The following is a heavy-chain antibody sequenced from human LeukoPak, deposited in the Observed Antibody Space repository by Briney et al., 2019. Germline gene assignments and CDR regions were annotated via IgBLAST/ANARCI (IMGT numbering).Heavy chain of an antibody. CDR1: GYTFTGYY. Sequence: ASVKGSSAPSGYTFTGYYMHWVRQAPGQGLEWMGWINPNSGGTNYAQKFQGRVTMTRDTSISTAYMELSRLRSDDTAVYYCAREVGGSYGVSASEISGAGTLVTVSS. D-gene: IGHD1-26*01. V-gene: IGHV1-2*02. CDR3: AREVGGSYGVSASEI. CDR2: INPNSGGT. J-gene: IGHJ3*02.